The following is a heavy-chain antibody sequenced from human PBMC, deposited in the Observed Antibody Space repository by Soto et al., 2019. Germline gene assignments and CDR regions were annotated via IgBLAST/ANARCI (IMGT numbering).Heavy chain of an antibody. CDR3: VRDSGRGYYFDY. D-gene: IGHD3-10*01. CDR1: GFTFSDHY. V-gene: IGHV3-72*01. CDR2: IRNRPNSYTT. Sequence: EVQLVESGGGLVQPGGSLRLSCAASGFTFSDHYMDWVRQAPGKGLEWVGRIRNRPNSYTTQYAASVKGRFAVLRDDSENLVYLQMNDLKTEDTAVYYCVRDSGRGYYFDYWGQGAQVTVYS. J-gene: IGHJ4*02.